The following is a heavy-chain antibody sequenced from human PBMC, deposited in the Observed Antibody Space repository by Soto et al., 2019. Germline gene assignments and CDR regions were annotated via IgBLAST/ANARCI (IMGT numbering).Heavy chain of an antibody. CDR3: ARGITYYDFWSGPIGFDP. CDR1: GGSVSSGSYY. J-gene: IGHJ5*02. CDR2: IYYSGST. D-gene: IGHD3-3*01. Sequence: PSETLSLTCTVSGGSVSSGSYYWSWIRQPPGKGLEWIGYIYYSGSTNYNPSLKSRVTISVDTSKNQFSLKLSSVTAAGTAVYYCARGITYYDFWSGPIGFDPWGQGTLVTVSS. V-gene: IGHV4-61*01.